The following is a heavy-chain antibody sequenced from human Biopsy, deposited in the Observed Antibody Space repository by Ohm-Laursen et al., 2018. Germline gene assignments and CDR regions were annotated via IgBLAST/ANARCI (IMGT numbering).Heavy chain of an antibody. D-gene: IGHD4-23*01. CDR1: GGSFTGHY. CDR2: ISCTGYT. CDR3: ARGSNDFGGLYFPR. Sequence: PSETLSLTCPVSGGSFTGHYWSWIRQPPGKGPEWIGHISCTGYTSYNASLKSRVTISVDTSRNHFSLRLSSLTAADTAVYYCARGSNDFGGLYFPRWGQGTLLTVSS. V-gene: IGHV4-59*11. J-gene: IGHJ4*02.